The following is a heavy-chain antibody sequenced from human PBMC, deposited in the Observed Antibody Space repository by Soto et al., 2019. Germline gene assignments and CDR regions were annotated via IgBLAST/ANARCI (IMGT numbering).Heavy chain of an antibody. CDR2: INHTGGT. J-gene: IGHJ5*02. CDR3: ATRITVFGLLIPPFDP. Sequence: SETLSLTCAVYGGSVNDYYWNWIRQPPGKGLEWIGEINHTGGTHYNPSLKSRVTMSVDTSKNQFSLRLSSVTAADTAIYYCATRITVFGLLIPPFDPWGQGTQVTVSS. V-gene: IGHV4-34*01. D-gene: IGHD3-3*01. CDR1: GGSVNDYY.